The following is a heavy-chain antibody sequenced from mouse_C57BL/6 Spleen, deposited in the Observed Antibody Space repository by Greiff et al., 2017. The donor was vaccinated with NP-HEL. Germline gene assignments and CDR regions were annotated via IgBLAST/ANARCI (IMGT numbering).Heavy chain of an antibody. CDR2: IHPNSGST. J-gene: IGHJ2*01. D-gene: IGHD2-2*01. Sequence: QVQLQQPGAELVKPGASVKLSCKASGYTFTSYWMHWVKQRPGQGLEWIGMIHPNSGSTNYNEKFKSKATLTVDKSSSTAYMQLSSLTSEDSAVYYCARSTMVTTGGDYWGKGTTLTVSS. CDR3: ARSTMVTTGGDY. CDR1: GYTFTSYW. V-gene: IGHV1-64*01.